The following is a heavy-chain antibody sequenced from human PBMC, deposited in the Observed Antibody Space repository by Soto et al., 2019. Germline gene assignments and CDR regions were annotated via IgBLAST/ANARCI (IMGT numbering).Heavy chain of an antibody. CDR3: AKDGHYGDPPDY. CDR2: ISYDGTEK. CDR1: GFTLRSYG. V-gene: IGHV3-30*18. J-gene: IGHJ4*02. D-gene: IGHD4-17*01. Sequence: VQLVESGGGVVQPGRSLSLSCAASGFTLRSYGMYWVRQAPGKGLECVAVISYDGTEKYYADSVKGGFTISRDTSKNTLYLQMNSLRAEDTAVYYCAKDGHYGDPPDYWGQGTLVTVSS.